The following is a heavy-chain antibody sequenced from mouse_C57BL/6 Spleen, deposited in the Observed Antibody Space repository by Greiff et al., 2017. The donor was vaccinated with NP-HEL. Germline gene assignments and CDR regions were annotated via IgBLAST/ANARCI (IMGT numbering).Heavy chain of an antibody. CDR3: ARLYDYDPAWFAY. CDR1: GYTFTSYW. J-gene: IGHJ3*01. V-gene: IGHV1-55*01. CDR2: IYPGSGST. D-gene: IGHD2-4*01. Sequence: QVQLQQPGAELVKPGASVKMSCKASGYTFTSYWITWVKQRPGQGLEWIGDIYPGSGSTNYNEKFKSKATLTVDTSSSTAYMQLSSLTSEDSAVYYCARLYDYDPAWFAYWGQGTLVTVSA.